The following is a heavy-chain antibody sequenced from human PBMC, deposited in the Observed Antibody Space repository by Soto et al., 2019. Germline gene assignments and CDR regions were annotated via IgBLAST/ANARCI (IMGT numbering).Heavy chain of an antibody. CDR2: IIPMLGMS. D-gene: IGHD3-10*01. Sequence: QVQLVQSGAEVKTPGSSVKVSCTASGDTFNFYTLSLVRQAPGQGLEWMGRIIPMLGMSKYAQKFQGRVTMIADKSTSTSHLGLRRLRAEDTALYYCPPNYGAGSAHLANWGHGTMVTVSS. J-gene: IGHJ4*01. CDR3: PPNYGAGSAHLAN. V-gene: IGHV1-69*02. CDR1: GDTFNFYT.